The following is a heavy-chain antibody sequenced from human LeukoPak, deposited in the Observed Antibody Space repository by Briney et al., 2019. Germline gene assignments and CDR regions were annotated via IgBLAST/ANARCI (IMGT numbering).Heavy chain of an antibody. CDR3: ARVWYYDSSGYYYLLY. CDR1: GYTFTGYC. Sequence: ASVKVSCKASGYTFTGYCMHWVRQAPGQGLEWMGWINPNSGGTNYAQKFQGRVTMTRDTSISTAYMELSRLRSDDTAVYYCARVWYYDSSGYYYLLYWGQGTLVTVSS. CDR2: INPNSGGT. D-gene: IGHD3-22*01. J-gene: IGHJ4*02. V-gene: IGHV1-2*02.